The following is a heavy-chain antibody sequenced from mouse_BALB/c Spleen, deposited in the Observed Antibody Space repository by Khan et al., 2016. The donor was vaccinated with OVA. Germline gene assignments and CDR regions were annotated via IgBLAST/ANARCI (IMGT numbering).Heavy chain of an antibody. J-gene: IGHJ1*01. Sequence: QVQLKQSGPGLVQPSQSLSITCTVSGFSLTFYGVHWIRQPPGKGLEWLGVIWSGGSTDYNSPFISRLSISKYNSKSQVFFKMNSLQADDTAIYYCARFYDYEGYFDVWGAGTTVTVSS. V-gene: IGHV2-4*02. D-gene: IGHD2-4*01. CDR1: GFSLTFYG. CDR2: IWSGGST. CDR3: ARFYDYEGYFDV.